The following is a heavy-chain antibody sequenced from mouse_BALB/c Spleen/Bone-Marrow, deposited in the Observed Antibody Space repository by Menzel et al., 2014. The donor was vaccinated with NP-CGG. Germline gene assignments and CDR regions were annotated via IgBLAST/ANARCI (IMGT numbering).Heavy chain of an antibody. D-gene: IGHD1-2*01. Sequence: VKLVESGPELVKPGASVRISCKASGYIFTSYYIYWVKQRPGQGLEWIGWIYPGNVNTKYNEKFKGKATLTADKSSSTAYMQLSSLTSEDSAVYFCARDYYGYEGFAYWGQGTLVTVSA. CDR3: ARDYYGYEGFAY. CDR2: IYPGNVNT. J-gene: IGHJ3*01. V-gene: IGHV1S56*01. CDR1: GYIFTSYY.